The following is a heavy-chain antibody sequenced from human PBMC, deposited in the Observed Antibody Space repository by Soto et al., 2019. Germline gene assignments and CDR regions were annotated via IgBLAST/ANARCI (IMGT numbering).Heavy chain of an antibody. J-gene: IGHJ6*02. D-gene: IGHD3-16*02. CDR1: SGPTSSHN. CDR2: VYNTGGT. Sequence: QEQLQQSGPGLVKPSETLSLTCTVSSGPTSSHNWGWIRQPPGRGLEWIGYVYNTGGTSYNPTLGSPVTISADPSTKTIPLTLSSVTAADAAVYYCVRQGSGPLPGLVDVWGQGTTVSVSS. CDR3: VRQGSGPLPGLVDV. V-gene: IGHV4-59*08.